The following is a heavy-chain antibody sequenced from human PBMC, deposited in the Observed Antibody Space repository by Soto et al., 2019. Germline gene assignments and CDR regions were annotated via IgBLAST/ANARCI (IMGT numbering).Heavy chain of an antibody. Sequence: ASVKVSCKASGYTFTSYGISWVRQAPGQGLEWMGWISAYNGNTNYAQKLQGRVTMTTDTSTSTAYKELRSLRSDDTAVYNCARGVVAASNWFDPWGQGTLVTVSS. CDR1: GYTFTSYG. CDR2: ISAYNGNT. CDR3: ARGVVAASNWFDP. J-gene: IGHJ5*02. D-gene: IGHD2-15*01. V-gene: IGHV1-18*01.